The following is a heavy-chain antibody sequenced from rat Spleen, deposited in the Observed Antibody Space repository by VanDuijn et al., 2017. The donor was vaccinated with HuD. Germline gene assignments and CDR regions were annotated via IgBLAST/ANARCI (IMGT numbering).Heavy chain of an antibody. CDR2: ISYDGSGS. CDR3: ARWSDY. Sequence: EVELVESGGGLVQPGTSLKLSCAASGFTFSNFAMAWVRQAPKKGLERVAIISYDGSGSYYRDAVKGRFTISRDNAESTLYLQMDSLRSEDTATYYCARWSDYWGQGVMVTVSS. J-gene: IGHJ2*01. CDR1: GFTFSNFA. V-gene: IGHV5-7*01.